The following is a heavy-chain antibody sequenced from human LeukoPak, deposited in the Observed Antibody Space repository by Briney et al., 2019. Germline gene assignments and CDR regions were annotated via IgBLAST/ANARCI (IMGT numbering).Heavy chain of an antibody. V-gene: IGHV3-74*01. Sequence: GGSLRLSCAASGFTFSSYWMHWVRHAPGKGLVWVSRIKTDGSDTSYADSVKGRFTISRDNAKNTLYLQMDSMSAEDTAVYYCARGGSSGCLDYWGQGTLVTVSS. CDR2: IKTDGSDT. CDR1: GFTFSSYW. J-gene: IGHJ4*02. D-gene: IGHD6-19*01. CDR3: ARGGSSGCLDY.